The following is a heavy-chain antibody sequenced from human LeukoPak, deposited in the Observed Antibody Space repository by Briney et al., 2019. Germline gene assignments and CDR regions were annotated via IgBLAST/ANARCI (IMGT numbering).Heavy chain of an antibody. V-gene: IGHV4-34*01. CDR1: GGSFSGYY. CDR2: INHSGST. D-gene: IGHD6-13*01. CDR3: ARGEGTAAAFDY. Sequence: ASETLSLTCAVYGGSFSGYYWSWIRQPPGKGLEWIGEINHSGSTNYNPSLKSRVTISVDTSKNQFSLNLSSVTAADTAMYFCARGEGTAAAFDYWGQGTLVTVSS. J-gene: IGHJ4*02.